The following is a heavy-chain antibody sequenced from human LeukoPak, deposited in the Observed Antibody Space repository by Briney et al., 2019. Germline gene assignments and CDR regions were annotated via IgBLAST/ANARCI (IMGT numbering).Heavy chain of an antibody. J-gene: IGHJ3*02. CDR3: ARDRMITFGGVIPNDAFDI. D-gene: IGHD3-16*02. CDR1: GFTFSSYA. V-gene: IGHV3-23*01. Sequence: GGSLRLSCAASGFTFSSYAMSWVRQAPGKGLEWVSAISGSGGSTYYADSVKGRFTISRDNSKNTLYLQMNSLRAEDTAVYYCARDRMITFGGVIPNDAFDIWGQGTMVTVSS. CDR2: ISGSGGST.